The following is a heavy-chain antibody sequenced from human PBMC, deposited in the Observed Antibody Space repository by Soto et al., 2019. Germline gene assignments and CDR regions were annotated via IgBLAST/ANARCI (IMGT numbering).Heavy chain of an antibody. D-gene: IGHD3-16*01. CDR2: ISWDSGRI. J-gene: IGHJ6*02. V-gene: IGHV3-9*01. Sequence: QLVESGGGLVQPGRSLRLSCAASGFTFDDYGMYWVRQGPGKGLEWVSGISWDSGRIGYADSVKGRFTISRDNAKNSLYLQMNSLRPEDTALYYCAKARLWGGDGYNSYYYNAMDVWGQGTTVTVSS. CDR1: GFTFDDYG. CDR3: AKARLWGGDGYNSYYYNAMDV.